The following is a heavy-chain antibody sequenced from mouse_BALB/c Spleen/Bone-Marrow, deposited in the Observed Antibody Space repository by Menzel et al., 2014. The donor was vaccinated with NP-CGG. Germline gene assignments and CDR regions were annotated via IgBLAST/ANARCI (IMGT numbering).Heavy chain of an antibody. J-gene: IGHJ3*01. V-gene: IGHV7-3*02. CDR2: IRNKANGYTT. D-gene: IGHD2-1*01. CDR3: ARDVGNYVRFAY. Sequence: EVQVVESGGGLVQPGGSLRLSCATSGFTFTDYYMSWVRQPPGKALEWLGFIRNKANGYTTEYSASVKGRFTISRDNSPSILYLQMNTLRAEDSATYYCARDVGNYVRFAYWGQGTLVTVSA. CDR1: GFTFTDYY.